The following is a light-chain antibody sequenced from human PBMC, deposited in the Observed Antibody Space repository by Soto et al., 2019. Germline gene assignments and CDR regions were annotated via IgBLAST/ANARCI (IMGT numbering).Light chain of an antibody. V-gene: IGKV3-15*01. CDR3: QQYNNWWT. CDR2: GAS. J-gene: IGKJ1*01. CDR1: QSVSNN. Sequence: EIVMTQSPATXXXXPXXXXTXXCRAXQSVSNNLAWYQKKPGQAPRLLIYGASTRATGIPARFSGSGSGTEFTLTISSLQSEDFAFYYCQQYNNWWTFGKGTRVDIK.